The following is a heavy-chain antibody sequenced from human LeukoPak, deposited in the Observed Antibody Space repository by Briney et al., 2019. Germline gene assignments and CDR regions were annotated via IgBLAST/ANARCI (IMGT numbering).Heavy chain of an antibody. V-gene: IGHV1-69*02. Sequence: ASVKVPCKASGGTFSSYTISWVRQAPGQGLEWMGRIIPILGIANYAQKFQGRVTITADKSTSTAYMELSSLRSEDTAVYYCATGRGIAAAGTTTLFDYWGQGALVTVSS. D-gene: IGHD6-13*01. CDR1: GGTFSSYT. J-gene: IGHJ4*02. CDR3: ATGRGIAAAGTTTLFDY. CDR2: IIPILGIA.